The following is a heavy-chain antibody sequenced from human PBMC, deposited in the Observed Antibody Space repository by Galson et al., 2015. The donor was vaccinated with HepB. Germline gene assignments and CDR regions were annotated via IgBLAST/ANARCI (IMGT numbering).Heavy chain of an antibody. CDR1: GGTFSSST. D-gene: IGHD2-15*01. CDR3: VRDRCSGGSCSHDY. Sequence: SVKVSCKASGGTFSSSTFNWVRQAPGQGLEWMGEIIPMSGRTNYAQNFQGRLTITADKSTSTAYMELNSLRGEDTAIYYCVRDRCSGGSCSHDYWGQGALVTVSS. CDR2: IIPMSGRT. V-gene: IGHV1-69*06. J-gene: IGHJ4*02.